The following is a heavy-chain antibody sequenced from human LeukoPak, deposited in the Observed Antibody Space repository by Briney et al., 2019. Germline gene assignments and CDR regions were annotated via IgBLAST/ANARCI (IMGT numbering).Heavy chain of an antibody. D-gene: IGHD1-26*01. V-gene: IGHV1-46*01. J-gene: IGHJ4*02. Sequence: ASVKVSCKASGYTFTSYHMHWVRQAPGQGLEWMGIINPSGGRTSYAQKFQGRVTMTRDMSTSTVYMELSSLISEDTAVYYCARARSWKLLAPDYWGQGTLVTVSS. CDR3: ARARSWKLLAPDY. CDR1: GYTFTSYH. CDR2: INPSGGRT.